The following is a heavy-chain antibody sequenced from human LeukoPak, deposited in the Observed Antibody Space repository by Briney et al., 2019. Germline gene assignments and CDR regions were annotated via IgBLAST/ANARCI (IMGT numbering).Heavy chain of an antibody. CDR3: ARGIGDSTGYYYVDY. V-gene: IGHV6-1*01. CDR2: TYYGSKWSN. CDR1: GDSVSSNSAT. J-gene: IGHJ4*02. D-gene: IGHD3-22*01. Sequence: SQTLSLTCGISGDSVSSNSATWNWIRQSPSRGLEWLGRTYYGSKWSNDYAVSVKSRITINPDTSKNQFSLQLNSVTPEDTAVYYCARGIGDSTGYYYVDYWGQGTLVTVSS.